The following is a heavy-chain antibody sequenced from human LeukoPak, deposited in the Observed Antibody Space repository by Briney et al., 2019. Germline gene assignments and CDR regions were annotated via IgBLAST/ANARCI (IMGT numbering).Heavy chain of an antibody. D-gene: IGHD6-6*01. CDR3: ARWYSSSGYLDY. CDR1: GYSISSGYY. CDR2: IYRSGNT. V-gene: IGHV4-38-2*01. Sequence: PSETLSLTCAVSGYSISSGYYWGWIRQPPGKGLEWIGSIYRSGNTNYNPSLKSRVTISVDTSKNQFSLKVSSVTAADTALYYCARWYSSSGYLDYWGQGTLVTVSS. J-gene: IGHJ4*02.